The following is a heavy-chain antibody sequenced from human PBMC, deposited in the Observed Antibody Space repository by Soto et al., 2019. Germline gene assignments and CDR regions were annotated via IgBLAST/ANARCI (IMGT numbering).Heavy chain of an antibody. CDR2: TYWDDDQ. J-gene: IGHJ4*02. Sequence: QITLKESGPTLVRPTQTLTLTCSFSGFSLKTIGVSVGWIRQPPGKALEWLALTYWDDDQRYSPSLKTRLTVTKDTSKNQVVLAMTNMDPGDTGTYYCARSTSENFWSGPFDYWGPGIVVTVS. CDR3: ARSTSENFWSGPFDY. V-gene: IGHV2-5*02. D-gene: IGHD3-3*01. CDR1: GFSLKTIGVS.